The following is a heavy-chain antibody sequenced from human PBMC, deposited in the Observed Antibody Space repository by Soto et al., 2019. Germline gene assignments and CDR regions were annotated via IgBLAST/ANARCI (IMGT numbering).Heavy chain of an antibody. J-gene: IGHJ5*02. CDR2: IYATGTT. CDR3: VRDGTKTLRDWFDP. Sequence: PAETLSLTCTVSGASISGFYWSWIRKSAVKGLEWIGRIYATGTTDYNPSLKSRVMMAVDKSKKQFSLKLRSVTAADTAVYYCVRDGTKTLRDWFDPWGQGISVTVSS. CDR1: GASISGFY. D-gene: IGHD1-1*01. V-gene: IGHV4-4*07.